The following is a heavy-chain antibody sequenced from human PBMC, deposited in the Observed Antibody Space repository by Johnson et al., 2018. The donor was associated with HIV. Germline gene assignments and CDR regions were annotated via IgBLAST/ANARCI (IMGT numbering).Heavy chain of an antibody. J-gene: IGHJ3*02. Sequence: VQLVESGGGVVRPGGSQRLSCEASEITFHDQGMKWVRQTPGKGLEWVSYISSSGSTIYYADSVKGRFTISRDNAKNSLYLQMNSLRAEDTAVYYCARGGFWSGYYLLSHAFDIWGQGTMVTVSS. CDR1: EITFHDQG. CDR3: ARGGFWSGYYLLSHAFDI. CDR2: ISSSGSTI. V-gene: IGHV3-48*04. D-gene: IGHD3-3*01.